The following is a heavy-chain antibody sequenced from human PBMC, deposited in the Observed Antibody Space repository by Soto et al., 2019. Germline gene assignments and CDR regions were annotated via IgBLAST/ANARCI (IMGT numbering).Heavy chain of an antibody. Sequence: GGSLRLSCAASGFTFSDYYMSWIRQAPGKGLEWVSYISSSSSYTNYADSVKGRFTISRDNAKNSLYLQMNSLRAEDTAVYYCARDECTNGVCSYFDYWGQGTLVTVSS. CDR1: GFTFSDYY. CDR2: ISSSSSYT. D-gene: IGHD2-8*01. V-gene: IGHV3-11*06. J-gene: IGHJ4*02. CDR3: ARDECTNGVCSYFDY.